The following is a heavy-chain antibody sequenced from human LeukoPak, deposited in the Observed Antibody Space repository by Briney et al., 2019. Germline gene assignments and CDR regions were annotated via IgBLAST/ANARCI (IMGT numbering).Heavy chain of an antibody. V-gene: IGHV3-21*01. Sequence: GGSLRLSCAVSGFTFSSYTMNWVRQAPGKGLEWVSSITGSSTYIYYADSVKGRFTISKDDAKNSLYLQMNNLGAEDTAVYYCARDLTVTSTCWFDLWGQGTLVTVSS. D-gene: IGHD4-11*01. J-gene: IGHJ5*02. CDR1: GFTFSSYT. CDR3: ARDLTVTSTCWFDL. CDR2: ITGSSTYI.